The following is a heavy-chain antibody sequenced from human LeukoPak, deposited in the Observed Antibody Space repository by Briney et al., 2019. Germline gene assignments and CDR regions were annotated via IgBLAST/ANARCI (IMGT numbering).Heavy chain of an antibody. Sequence: GGSLRLSCAASGFTFSNAWMSWVRQAPGKGLEWVSVIYSGGSTYYADSVKGRFTISRDNSKNTLYLQMNSLRAEDTAVYYCATGTPYYDFWSGYLEYYYYGMDVWGQGTTVTVSS. V-gene: IGHV3-53*01. CDR1: GFTFSNAW. D-gene: IGHD3-3*01. CDR3: ATGTPYYDFWSGYLEYYYYGMDV. J-gene: IGHJ6*02. CDR2: IYSGGST.